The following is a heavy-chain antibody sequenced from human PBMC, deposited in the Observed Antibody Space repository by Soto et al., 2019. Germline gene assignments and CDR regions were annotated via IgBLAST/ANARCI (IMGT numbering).Heavy chain of an antibody. CDR1: GFTFSSYS. Sequence: GGSLRLSCAASGFTFSSYSMNWVRQAPGKGLEWVSSISSSSSYIYYADSVKGRFTISRDNAKNSLYLQMNSLRAEDTAVYYCARDPESSLRFLEWLNYGMDVWGQGTTVTVS. V-gene: IGHV3-21*01. CDR3: ARDPESSLRFLEWLNYGMDV. D-gene: IGHD3-3*01. J-gene: IGHJ6*02. CDR2: ISSSSSYI.